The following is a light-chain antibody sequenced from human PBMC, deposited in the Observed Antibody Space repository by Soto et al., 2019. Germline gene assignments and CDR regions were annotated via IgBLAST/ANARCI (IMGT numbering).Light chain of an antibody. CDR1: TSDVADYNY. CDR2: EVT. Sequence: QSVLTQPASVSGSPGQSIAISCTGTTSDVADYNYVSWYQQHPGKAPKLMIYEVTNRPSGVSNRFSGSKSGNTASLTISGLQAEDGADYYCSSYIRNSTLVIFGGGTKLTVL. V-gene: IGLV2-14*01. CDR3: SSYIRNSTLVI. J-gene: IGLJ2*01.